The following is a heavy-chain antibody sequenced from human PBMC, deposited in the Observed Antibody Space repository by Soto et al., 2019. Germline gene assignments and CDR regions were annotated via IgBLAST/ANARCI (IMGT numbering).Heavy chain of an antibody. CDR3: AKASNSSPWFDSWLES. V-gene: IGHV3-23*01. D-gene: IGHD6-6*01. J-gene: IGHJ5*01. Sequence: GSLRLSCAAPGFNFRFYAMTWVRQAPGKGLGWVSSINDNGDSTHYADSVKGRFTISRDNSKNTLYLQMNSLTAEDTAVYFCAKASNSSPWFDSWLESWGQGTLVTVSS. CDR1: GFNFRFYA. CDR2: INDNGDST.